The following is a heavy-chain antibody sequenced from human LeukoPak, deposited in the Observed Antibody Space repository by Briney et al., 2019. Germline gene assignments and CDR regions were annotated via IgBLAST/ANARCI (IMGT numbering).Heavy chain of an antibody. Sequence: GESLKISCQGSGYNFISNWIGWVRQTPGEGLEFLGIIYLHDSETIYSPSFQGQVTVSADKSISSAYLQWNSLKASDTAMYYCARVGRRGYSDYTAILPDYWGQGTLVTVSS. J-gene: IGHJ4*02. CDR2: IYLHDSET. D-gene: IGHD5-12*01. V-gene: IGHV5-51*01. CDR3: ARVGRRGYSDYTAILPDY. CDR1: GYNFISNW.